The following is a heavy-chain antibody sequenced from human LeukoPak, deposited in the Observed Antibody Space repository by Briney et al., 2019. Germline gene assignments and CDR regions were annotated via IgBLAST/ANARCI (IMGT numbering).Heavy chain of an antibody. V-gene: IGHV1-69*13. Sequence: GASVKVSCKASGDTFSSYIISWVRQAPGQGLEWMGGIIPIFGTASYAQKFQGRVTITADESTSTAYMELNSLRSEDTAMYYCAREDGNYSRYFDYWGQGTLVTVSS. J-gene: IGHJ4*02. CDR1: GDTFSSYI. CDR2: IIPIFGTA. D-gene: IGHD1-26*01. CDR3: AREDGNYSRYFDY.